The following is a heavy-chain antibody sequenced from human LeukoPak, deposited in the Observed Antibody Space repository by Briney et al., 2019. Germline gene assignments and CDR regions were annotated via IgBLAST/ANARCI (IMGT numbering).Heavy chain of an antibody. CDR2: IWYDGSNK. CDR3: ARTYSSSWSRTYFDY. V-gene: IGHV3-33*01. CDR1: GFTFSSYG. J-gene: IGHJ4*02. Sequence: LAGRSLRLSCAASGFTFSSYGVHWVRQAPGKGLEWVAVIWYDGSNKYYADSVKGRFTISRDNSKNTLYLQMNSLRAEDTAVYYCARTYSSSWSRTYFDYWGQGTLVTVSS. D-gene: IGHD6-13*01.